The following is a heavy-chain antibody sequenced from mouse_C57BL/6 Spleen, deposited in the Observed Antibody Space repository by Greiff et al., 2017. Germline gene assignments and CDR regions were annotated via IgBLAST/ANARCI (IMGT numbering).Heavy chain of an antibody. Sequence: EVNLVESGPELVKPGDSVKISCKASGYSFTGYFMNWVMQSHGKSLEWIGRINPYNGDTFYNQKFKGKATLTVDKSSSTSHMELRSLTSEDSAVYYCARRGGIYYGSSSYWYFEVGGTGTTVTVSS. CDR2: INPYNGDT. CDR1: GYSFTGYF. D-gene: IGHD1-1*01. V-gene: IGHV1-20*01. J-gene: IGHJ1*03. CDR3: ARRGGIYYGSSSYWYFEV.